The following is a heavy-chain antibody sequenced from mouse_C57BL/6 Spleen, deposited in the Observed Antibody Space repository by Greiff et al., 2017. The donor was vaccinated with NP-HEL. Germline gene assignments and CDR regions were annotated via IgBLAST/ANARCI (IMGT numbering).Heavy chain of an antibody. CDR2: IDPENGDT. V-gene: IGHV14-4*01. J-gene: IGHJ4*01. D-gene: IGHD1-1*01. Sequence: VQLQQSGAELVRPGASVKLSCTASGFNITDDYMHWVKQRPEQGLEWIGWIDPENGDTEYASKFQGKATITADTSSNTAYLQLSSLTSEDTAVYYCTTEVVAYYYAMDYWGQGTSVTVSS. CDR3: TTEVVAYYYAMDY. CDR1: GFNITDDY.